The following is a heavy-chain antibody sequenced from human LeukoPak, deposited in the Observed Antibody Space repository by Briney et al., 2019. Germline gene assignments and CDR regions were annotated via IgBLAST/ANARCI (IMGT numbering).Heavy chain of an antibody. V-gene: IGHV4-61*02. CDR3: AGTRRYCSGGSCYNWFDP. Sequence: SETLSLTCTVSGGSISSDIFYWSWIRQPAGKGLEWIGRIYASGSTTYNSSLKSRVAISIGTSKNQFSLQLTSVTAADTAVYYCAGTRRYCSGGSCYNWFDPWGQGTLVTVSS. J-gene: IGHJ5*02. D-gene: IGHD2-15*01. CDR1: GGSISSDIFY. CDR2: IYASGST.